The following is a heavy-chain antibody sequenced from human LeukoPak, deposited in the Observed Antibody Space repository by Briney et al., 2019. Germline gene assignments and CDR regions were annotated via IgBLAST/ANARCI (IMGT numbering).Heavy chain of an antibody. CDR2: IYTSGST. CDR1: GGSISSYY. CDR3: ARDLDTTVTMKGMDV. D-gene: IGHD4-17*01. J-gene: IGHJ6*04. V-gene: IGHV4-4*07. Sequence: SETLSLTCTVSGGSISSYYWSWIRQPAGKGLEWIGRIYTSGSTNYNPSLKSRVTMSVDTSKNQFSLKLSSVTAADTAVYYCARDLDTTVTMKGMDVWGKGTTVTVSS.